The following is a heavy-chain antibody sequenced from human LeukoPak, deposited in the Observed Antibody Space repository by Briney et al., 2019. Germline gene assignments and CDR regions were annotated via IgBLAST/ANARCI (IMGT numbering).Heavy chain of an antibody. CDR3: ARVSSPRIVGATAAFDY. CDR2: INHSGST. J-gene: IGHJ4*02. V-gene: IGHV4-34*01. D-gene: IGHD1-26*01. CDR1: GGSFSGYY. Sequence: PSETLSLTCAVYGGSFSGYYWSRIRQPPGKGLEWIGEINHSGSTNYNPSLKSRVTISVDTSKNQFSLKLSSVTAADTAVYYCARVSSPRIVGATAAFDYWGQGTLVTVSS.